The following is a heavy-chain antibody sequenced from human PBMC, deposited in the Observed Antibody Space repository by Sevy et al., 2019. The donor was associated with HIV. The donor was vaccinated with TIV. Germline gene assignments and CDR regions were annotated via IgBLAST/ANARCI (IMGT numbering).Heavy chain of an antibody. CDR2: ISYDGSRK. J-gene: IGHJ3*01. D-gene: IGHD3-16*01. Sequence: GGSLRLSCAASGFTFGSYAMHWVRQAPGKGLEWLAFISYDGSRKYYADSVKGRFTISRDNSKNTLFMQVNSLRAEDTVLYYCARERDRQALNVWGKGTMVTVSS. CDR1: GFTFGSYA. V-gene: IGHV3-30-3*01. CDR3: ARERDRQALNV.